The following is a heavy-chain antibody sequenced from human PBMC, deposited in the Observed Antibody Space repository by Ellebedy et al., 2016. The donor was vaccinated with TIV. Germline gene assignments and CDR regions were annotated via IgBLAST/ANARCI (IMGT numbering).Heavy chain of an antibody. V-gene: IGHV7-4-1*02. Sequence: AASVKVSCKGSGYSFNTNAMIWVRQAPGRGLEWMGWINTATGSPTYAQGFTGRVVFSLDTSVTTSYLEITSLEAEATAVYFCARDFPAHGVCDNWGQGTLVTVSS. J-gene: IGHJ4*02. CDR2: INTATGSP. D-gene: IGHD5-24*01. CDR3: ARDFPAHGVCDN. CDR1: GYSFNTNA.